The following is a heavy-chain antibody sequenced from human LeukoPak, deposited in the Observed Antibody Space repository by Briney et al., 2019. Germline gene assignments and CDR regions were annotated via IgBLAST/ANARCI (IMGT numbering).Heavy chain of an antibody. CDR3: ARDYYDSSGYYRGGDYFDY. Sequence: ASVKVSCKASRYTLTSYGISWVRQAPGQGLEWMGWISAYNGNTNYAQKLQGRVTMTTDTSTSTAYMELRSLRSDDTAVYYCARDYYDSSGYYRGGDYFDYWGQGTLVTVSS. CDR2: ISAYNGNT. V-gene: IGHV1-18*01. D-gene: IGHD3-22*01. J-gene: IGHJ4*02. CDR1: RYTLTSYG.